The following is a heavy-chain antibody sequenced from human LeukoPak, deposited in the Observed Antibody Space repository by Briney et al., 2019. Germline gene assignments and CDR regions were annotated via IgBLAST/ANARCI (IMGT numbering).Heavy chain of an antibody. CDR3: ARASRDGYNYILDY. CDR2: IIPILGIA. J-gene: IGHJ4*02. V-gene: IGHV1-69*04. D-gene: IGHD5-24*01. CDR1: GGTFSSYA. Sequence: GASVKVSCEASGGTFSSYAISWVRQAPGQGLEWMGRIIPILGIANYAQKFQGRVTITADKSTSTAYMELSSLRSEDTAVYYSARASRDGYNYILDYWGQGTLVTVSS.